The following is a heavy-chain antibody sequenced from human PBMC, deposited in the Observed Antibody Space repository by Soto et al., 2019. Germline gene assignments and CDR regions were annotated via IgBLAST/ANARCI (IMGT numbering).Heavy chain of an antibody. CDR3: TRHITGTLGPFDY. CDR2: IRSKANSYAT. CDR1: GFTFIGSA. V-gene: IGHV3-73*01. D-gene: IGHD1-20*01. Sequence: VVSLRLSCAASGFTFIGSAMHWVRQASGKGLEWVGRIRSKANSYATAYAASVKGRFTISRDDSKNTAYLQMNSLKTEDTAVYYCTRHITGTLGPFDYWGQGTLVTVSS. J-gene: IGHJ4*02.